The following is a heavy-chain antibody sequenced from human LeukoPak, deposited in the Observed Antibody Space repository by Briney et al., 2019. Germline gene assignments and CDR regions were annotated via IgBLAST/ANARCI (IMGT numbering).Heavy chain of an antibody. CDR3: ARGHYDVLAASYKWTLDY. J-gene: IGHJ4*02. Sequence: GGSLRLSCAASGFTFNTFNMNWVRQAPGKGLEWVSSITSGGDYIYYADSVKGRFTTSRDNAKNSLSLQLNSLRVEDTAVYYCARGHYDVLAASYKWTLDYWGQGTLVTVSS. CDR1: GFTFNTFN. D-gene: IGHD3-9*01. V-gene: IGHV3-21*01. CDR2: ITSGGDYI.